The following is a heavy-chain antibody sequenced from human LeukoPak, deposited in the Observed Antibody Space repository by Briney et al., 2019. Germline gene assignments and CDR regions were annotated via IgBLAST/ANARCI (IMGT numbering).Heavy chain of an antibody. Sequence: GGSLRLSCAASGFTVSGNYMSWVRQAPGKGLEWISLIYSGGDTYYPDSVRGRFTISRDNSKNTLYLQMNSLRAEDTAVYYCANDGFDYYDSSGYSYFHYWGQGTLVTVSS. D-gene: IGHD3-22*01. CDR1: GFTVSGNY. CDR2: IYSGGDT. J-gene: IGHJ4*02. V-gene: IGHV3-53*01. CDR3: ANDGFDYYDSSGYSYFHY.